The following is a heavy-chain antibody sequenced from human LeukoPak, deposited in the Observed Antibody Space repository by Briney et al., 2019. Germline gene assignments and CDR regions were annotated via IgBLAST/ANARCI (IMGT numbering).Heavy chain of an antibody. J-gene: IGHJ3*02. D-gene: IGHD1-26*01. CDR3: ASHSGSYFYAFDI. V-gene: IGHV1-8*01. CDR1: GYTFTSYD. CDR2: MNPNSGNT. Sequence: ASVKVSCKASGYTFTSYDINWVRQATGQGLEWMGWMNPNSGNTGYAQKFQGRVTMTRNTSISTAYMELSSLRSEDTAVYYCASHSGSYFYAFDIWGQGTMGTVSS.